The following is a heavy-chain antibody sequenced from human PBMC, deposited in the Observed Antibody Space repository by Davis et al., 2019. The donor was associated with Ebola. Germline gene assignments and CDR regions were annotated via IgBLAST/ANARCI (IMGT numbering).Heavy chain of an antibody. V-gene: IGHV3-30*18. J-gene: IGHJ4*02. CDR3: AEGKKWLLDY. D-gene: IGHD3-22*01. Sequence: PGGSLRLSCAASGFTFSSYGMHWVRQAPGKGLEWVAVISYDGSNKYYADSVKGRFTISRDNSKNTLYLQMNSLRAEDTAVYYCAEGKKWLLDYWGQGTLVTVSS. CDR1: GFTFSSYG. CDR2: ISYDGSNK.